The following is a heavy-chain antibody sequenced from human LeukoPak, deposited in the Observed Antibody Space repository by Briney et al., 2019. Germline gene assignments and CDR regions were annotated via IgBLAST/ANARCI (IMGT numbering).Heavy chain of an antibody. CDR1: GFTVISNY. V-gene: IGHV3-30*18. Sequence: GGSLRLSCAASGFTVISNYMSWVRQAPGKGLECVAVISHDGSNKYYADSVKGRFTISRDNSKKTLYLQMNSLRPEDTAIYYCAKRMGPSIAATDLDYWGQGTLVTVSS. J-gene: IGHJ4*02. CDR3: AKRMGPSIAATDLDY. CDR2: ISHDGSNK. D-gene: IGHD6-13*01.